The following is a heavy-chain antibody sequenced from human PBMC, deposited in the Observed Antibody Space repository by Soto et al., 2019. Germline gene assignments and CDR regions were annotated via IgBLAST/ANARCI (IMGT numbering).Heavy chain of an antibody. CDR3: ARGGEMKYYDSTGYLY. CDR1: GYTFTSYA. CDR2: INAGNGNT. J-gene: IGHJ4*02. Sequence: ASVKVSCKASGYTFTSYAMHWVRQAPGQRLEWMGWINAGNGNTKYSQKFQGRFTISRDNAKSTLYLQMNSLRAEDTAVYYCARGGEMKYYDSTGYLYWGQGTLVTVSS. V-gene: IGHV1-3*01. D-gene: IGHD3-22*01.